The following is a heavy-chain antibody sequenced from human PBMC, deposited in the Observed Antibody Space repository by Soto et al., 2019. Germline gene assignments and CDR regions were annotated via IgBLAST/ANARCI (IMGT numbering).Heavy chain of an antibody. CDR3: TKGSGSGKEAPFVY. J-gene: IGHJ4*02. V-gene: IGHV3-23*01. Sequence: EVQLLESGGNLVQPGGSLRLSCAASGFTFNNYAMSWVRQAPGKGLEWVSGIGGRGGSTYYADSVKGRFTISRDNSKNTLYLQMNSLRAEDMAVYYCTKGSGSGKEAPFVYWGQGTLVTVSS. D-gene: IGHD6-19*01. CDR1: GFTFNNYA. CDR2: IGGRGGST.